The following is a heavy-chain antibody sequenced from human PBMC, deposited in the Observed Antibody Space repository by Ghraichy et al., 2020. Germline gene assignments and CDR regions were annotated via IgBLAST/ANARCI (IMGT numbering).Heavy chain of an antibody. CDR1: GYTFTSYA. J-gene: IGHJ4*02. Sequence: ASVKVSCKASGYTFTSYAMNWVRQAPGQGLEWMGWINTNTGNPTYAQGFTGRFVFSLDTSVSTAYLQISSLKAEDTAVYYCASLLPSSSGYDSSGYYGGNSVYFDYWGQGSLVTVSS. CDR2: INTNTGNP. D-gene: IGHD3-22*01. V-gene: IGHV7-4-1*02. CDR3: ASLLPSSSGYDSSGYYGGNSVYFDY.